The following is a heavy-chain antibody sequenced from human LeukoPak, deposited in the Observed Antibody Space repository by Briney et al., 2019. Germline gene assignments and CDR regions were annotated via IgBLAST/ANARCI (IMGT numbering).Heavy chain of an antibody. CDR2: IYLSGRT. D-gene: IGHD3-10*01. Sequence: PSQTLSLTCAVSGGSISSGSYSWSWIRQPPGKGLEWIGYIYLSGRTYYNPSLKTRVTISVDRSKNQFSLRLSSVTAAEPAVFYFARGGGEEFGEYDVFDYWGQGTLVTVSS. CDR1: GGSISSGSYS. V-gene: IGHV4-30-2*01. CDR3: ARGGGEEFGEYDVFDY. J-gene: IGHJ4*02.